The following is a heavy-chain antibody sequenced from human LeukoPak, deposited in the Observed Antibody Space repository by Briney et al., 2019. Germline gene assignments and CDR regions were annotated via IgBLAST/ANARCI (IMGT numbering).Heavy chain of an antibody. D-gene: IGHD3-3*01. V-gene: IGHV4-59*01. Sequence: PSETLSLTCTVSGGSISSYYWSWIRQPAGKGLEWIGYIYYSGSTNYNPSLKSRVTISVDTSKNQFSLKLSSVTAADTAVYYCARGFLEWYFDYWGQGTLVTVSS. CDR3: ARGFLEWYFDY. J-gene: IGHJ4*02. CDR2: IYYSGST. CDR1: GGSISSYY.